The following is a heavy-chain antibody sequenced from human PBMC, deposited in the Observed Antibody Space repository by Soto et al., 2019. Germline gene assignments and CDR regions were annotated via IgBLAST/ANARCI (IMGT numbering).Heavy chain of an antibody. V-gene: IGHV3-33*01. J-gene: IGHJ6*02. D-gene: IGHD6-19*01. CDR2: IWYDGSNK. CDR1: GFTFSSYG. Sequence: GGSLRLSCAASGFTFSSYGMHWVRQAPGKGLEWVAVIWYDGSNKYYADSVKGRFTISRDNSKNTLYLQMNSLRAEDTAVYYCARGSANNSGWWEVTYGMDVWGQGTTVTVSS. CDR3: ARGSANNSGWWEVTYGMDV.